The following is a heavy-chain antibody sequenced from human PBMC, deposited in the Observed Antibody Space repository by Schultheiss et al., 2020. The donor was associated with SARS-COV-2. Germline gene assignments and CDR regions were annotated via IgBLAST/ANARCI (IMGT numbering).Heavy chain of an antibody. CDR2: IYTSGNT. V-gene: IGHV4-4*07. J-gene: IGHJ6*02. D-gene: IGHD3-22*01. Sequence: SQTLSLTCTVSGGSISSYYWSWIRQPAGKGLEWIGRIYTSGNTNYNPSLKSRVTMSVDTSINQFSLKLSSVTAADTAVYYCARDAYYYDSRGGYYYYCGMDVWGQGTTVTVSS. CDR3: ARDAYYYDSRGGYYYYCGMDV. CDR1: GGSISSYY.